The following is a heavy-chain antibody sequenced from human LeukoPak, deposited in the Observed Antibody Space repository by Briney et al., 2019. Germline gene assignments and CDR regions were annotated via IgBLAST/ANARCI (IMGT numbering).Heavy chain of an antibody. CDR1: GFTFSSYS. V-gene: IGHV3-48*02. Sequence: PGGSLRLSCAASGFTFSSYSMNWVRQAPGKGLEWVSYIGTSSSTIYYADSVKGRFTISRDNAKNSLYLQMNSLRDEDTDVYYCARHDYGGNSGDYWGQGTLVTVSS. J-gene: IGHJ4*02. CDR3: ARHDYGGNSGDY. CDR2: IGTSSSTI. D-gene: IGHD4-23*01.